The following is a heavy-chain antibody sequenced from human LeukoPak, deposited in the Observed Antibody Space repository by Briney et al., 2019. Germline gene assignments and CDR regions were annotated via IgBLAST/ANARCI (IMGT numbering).Heavy chain of an antibody. CDR1: GFTFSSHW. Sequence: GGSLRLSCGASGFTFSSHWMSWVRQAPGKGVEWVANIKLDGSEKYYVDSVKGRFTISRDNAKNSLYLQMNSLRAEDTAVYYCARFPTHYYFDYWGQGTLVTVSS. CDR3: ARFPTHYYFDY. V-gene: IGHV3-7*01. J-gene: IGHJ4*02. CDR2: IKLDGSEK.